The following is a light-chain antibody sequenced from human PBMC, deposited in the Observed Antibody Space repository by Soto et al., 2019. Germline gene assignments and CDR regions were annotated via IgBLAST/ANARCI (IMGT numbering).Light chain of an antibody. V-gene: IGKV3-20*01. J-gene: IGKJ5*01. CDR2: GAS. CDR1: QSVSSSY. CDR3: HQYGTSPT. Sequence: EIVLTQSPGTLSLSPGERATLSCRASQSVSSSYLAWYQQKAGQAPRLLIFGASSRATGIPDRFSGSGSGTDFTLTISRLEPEDFAVYYCHQYGTSPTFGQGTRLEIK.